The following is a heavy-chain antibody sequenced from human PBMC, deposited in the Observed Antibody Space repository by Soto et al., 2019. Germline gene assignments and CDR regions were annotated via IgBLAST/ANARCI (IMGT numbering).Heavy chain of an antibody. CDR1: GFTFSTYA. D-gene: IGHD1-26*01. J-gene: IGHJ4*02. CDR2: ISGSGGST. CDR3: AKGVGARRYYFDY. Sequence: EVQLVESGGGLVQPGGSLRLSCVASGFTFSTYAMTWVRQAPGKGLEWVSGISGSGGSTYHADSVKGRFTISRDSSKNTVYLQMNSLRAEDTAVYYCAKGVGARRYYFDYWGQGTLVTVSS. V-gene: IGHV3-23*04.